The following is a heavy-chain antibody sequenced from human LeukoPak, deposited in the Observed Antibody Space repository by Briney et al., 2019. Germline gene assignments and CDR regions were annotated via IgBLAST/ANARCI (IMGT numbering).Heavy chain of an antibody. CDR2: INTDGSST. D-gene: IGHD2-15*01. CDR3: ARLYRYCSGGSCYSFDY. V-gene: IGHV3-74*01. Sequence: GGSLRLSCAASGFTFSSYWMHWVRQAPGKGLVWVSRINTDGSSTSYADSVKGRFTISRDNAKNTLYLQMNSLRAEDTAVYYCARLYRYCSGGSCYSFDYWGQGSLVTVSS. J-gene: IGHJ4*02. CDR1: GFTFSSYW.